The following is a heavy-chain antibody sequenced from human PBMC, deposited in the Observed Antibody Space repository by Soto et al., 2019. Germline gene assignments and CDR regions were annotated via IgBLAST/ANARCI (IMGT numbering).Heavy chain of an antibody. CDR2: ISGSGGST. Sequence: EVQLLESGGGLVQPGGSLRLSCAASGFTFSSYAMSWVRQAPGKGLEGVSAISGSGGSTYYADSVKGRFTISRDDSKNALYLQMNSLRAEDTGVYSCALIHRLAFDIWGQGTMVTVSS. CDR3: ALIHRLAFDI. V-gene: IGHV3-23*01. D-gene: IGHD2-21*01. J-gene: IGHJ3*02. CDR1: GFTFSSYA.